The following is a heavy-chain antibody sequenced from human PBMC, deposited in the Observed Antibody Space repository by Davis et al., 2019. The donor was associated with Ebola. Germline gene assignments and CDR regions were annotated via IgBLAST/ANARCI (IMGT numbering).Heavy chain of an antibody. J-gene: IGHJ1*01. CDR3: ARARRYGDYAEYFQH. V-gene: IGHV1-2*04. CDR1: GYTFTGYY. CDR2: INPNSGGT. D-gene: IGHD4-17*01. Sequence: ASVKVSCKASGYTFTGYYMHWVRQAPGQGLEWMGWINPNSGGTNYAQKFQGWVTMTRDTSISTAYMELSRLRSDDTAVYYCARARRYGDYAEYFQHWGQGTLVTVSS.